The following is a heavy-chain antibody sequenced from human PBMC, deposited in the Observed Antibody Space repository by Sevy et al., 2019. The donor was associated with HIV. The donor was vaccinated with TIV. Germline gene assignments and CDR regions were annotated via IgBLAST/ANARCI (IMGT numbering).Heavy chain of an antibody. V-gene: IGHV3-13*01. J-gene: IGHJ3*02. CDR3: ARNRGNAFDI. CDR1: GFTFSSYD. CDR2: IGTAGDT. Sequence: GGYLRLSCAASGFTFSSYDMHWVRQATGKGLEWVSAIGTAGDTYYPGSVKGRFTISRENAKNSLYLQMNRLRAGDTAVYYCARNRGNAFDIWGQGIMVTVSS. D-gene: IGHD3-10*01.